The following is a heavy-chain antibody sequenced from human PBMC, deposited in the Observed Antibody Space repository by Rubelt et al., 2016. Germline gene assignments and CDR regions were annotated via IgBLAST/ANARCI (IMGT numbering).Heavy chain of an antibody. Sequence: QVQLVQSGAEVKKPGASVKVSCKASGYTFSNYYIHWVRQAPGQGLEWMGMINSGGGSTSYAQKFQGRVTMTRDTATNTGDMERSSLRSEDTAMYYCARDYYDSRLDCWGQGTLVTV. J-gene: IGHJ4*01. CDR2: INSGGGST. CDR1: GYTFSNYY. D-gene: IGHD3-22*01. V-gene: IGHV1-46*01. CDR3: ARDYYDSRLDC.